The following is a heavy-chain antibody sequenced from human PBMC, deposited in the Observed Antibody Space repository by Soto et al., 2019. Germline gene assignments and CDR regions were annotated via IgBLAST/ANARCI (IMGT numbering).Heavy chain of an antibody. CDR1: GFTFSSYG. V-gene: IGHV3-33*01. D-gene: IGHD2-15*01. Sequence: QVQLVESGGGVVQPGRSLRLSCAASGFTFSSYGMHWVRQAPGKGLEWVAVIWYDGSNKYYADSVKGRFTISRDNSKNTLYLQMNSLRAEDTAVYYCARDSALFLGYCSGGSCYGAFDIWGQGTMVTVCS. CDR2: IWYDGSNK. J-gene: IGHJ3*02. CDR3: ARDSALFLGYCSGGSCYGAFDI.